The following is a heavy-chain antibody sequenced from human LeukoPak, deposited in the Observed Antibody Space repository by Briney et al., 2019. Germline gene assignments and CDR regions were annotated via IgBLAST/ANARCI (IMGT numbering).Heavy chain of an antibody. V-gene: IGHV3-48*03. J-gene: IGHJ5*02. CDR2: ISTRGSII. D-gene: IGHD3-10*01. CDR3: ASNLLAFYGSTT. Sequence: GGSLRLSCAASGFTFSSYEMNWVRQAPGKGLEWVSYISTRGSIISYADSVKGRFTISRDNAKNSLYLQMNSLRAEDTAVYYCASNLLAFYGSTTWGQGTLVTVSS. CDR1: GFTFSSYE.